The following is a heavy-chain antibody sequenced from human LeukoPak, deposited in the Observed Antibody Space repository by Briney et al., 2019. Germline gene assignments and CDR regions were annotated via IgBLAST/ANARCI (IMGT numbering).Heavy chain of an antibody. Sequence: SETLSLTCTVSGGSISSSSYYWRWIRQPPGKGLEWIGSIYYRGSTYYNPSIKSRVTISVDTTTNQFSLKLSSLTAADTAVYYCARDGEVLLWFGEGSTRFDPWGQGTLVTVSS. V-gene: IGHV4-39*07. D-gene: IGHD3-10*01. CDR3: ARDGEVLLWFGEGSTRFDP. CDR1: GGSISSSSYY. J-gene: IGHJ5*02. CDR2: IYYRGST.